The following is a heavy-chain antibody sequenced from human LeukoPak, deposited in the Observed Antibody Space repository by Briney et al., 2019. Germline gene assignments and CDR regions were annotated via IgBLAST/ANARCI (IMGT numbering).Heavy chain of an antibody. CDR1: GFTFSSYW. CDR3: ARRIRRYYSGNPLDY. J-gene: IGHJ4*02. CDR2: INSDGSST. D-gene: IGHD2-15*01. V-gene: IGHV3-74*01. Sequence: PGGSLRLSCAASGFTFSSYWMHWVRQAPGKGLVWVSRINSDGSSTSYADSVKGRFTISRDNAKNTLYLQMNSLRAEDTAVYYCARRIRRYYSGNPLDYWGQGTLVTVSS.